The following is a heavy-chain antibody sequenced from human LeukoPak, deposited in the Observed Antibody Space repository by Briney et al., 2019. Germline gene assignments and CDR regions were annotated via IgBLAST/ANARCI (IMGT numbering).Heavy chain of an antibody. Sequence: PSETLSLTCTVSGGSISSSSYYWGWIRQPPGKGLEWIGSIYYSGSTYYNPSLKSRVTISVDTSKNQFSLKLSSVTAADTAVYYCARDLNRAVDYWGQGTLVTVSS. D-gene: IGHD3-10*01. CDR3: ARDLNRAVDY. CDR1: GGSISSSSYY. CDR2: IYYSGST. V-gene: IGHV4-39*02. J-gene: IGHJ4*02.